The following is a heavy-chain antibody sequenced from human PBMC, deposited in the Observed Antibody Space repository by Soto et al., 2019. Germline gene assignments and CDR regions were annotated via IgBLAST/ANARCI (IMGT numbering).Heavy chain of an antibody. CDR3: ASGAEVEYYDFWCGYRGREYYFDY. V-gene: IGHV1-69*01. CDR2: IIPIFGTA. D-gene: IGHD3-3*01. J-gene: IGHJ4*02. Sequence: QVQLVQSGAEVKKPGSSVKVSCKASGGTFSSYAISWVRQAPGQGLEWMGGIIPIFGTANYAQKFQGRVTITADESTSTAYMELSSLRSEDTAVYYCASGAEVEYYDFWCGYRGREYYFDYWGQGTLVTVSS. CDR1: GGTFSSYA.